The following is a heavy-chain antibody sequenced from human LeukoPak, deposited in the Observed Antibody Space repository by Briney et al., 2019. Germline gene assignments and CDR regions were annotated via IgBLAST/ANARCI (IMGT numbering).Heavy chain of an antibody. CDR1: GGSISIYY. CDR2: IYYSGST. J-gene: IGHJ4*02. Sequence: SETLSLTCTVSGGSISIYYWSWIRQPPGKGLEWIGYIYYSGSTNYNPSLKSRVTISVDTSKNQFSLKLSSVTAADTAVYYCARGYYYDSSGHFDYWGQGTLVTVSS. D-gene: IGHD3-22*01. V-gene: IGHV4-59*01. CDR3: ARGYYYDSSGHFDY.